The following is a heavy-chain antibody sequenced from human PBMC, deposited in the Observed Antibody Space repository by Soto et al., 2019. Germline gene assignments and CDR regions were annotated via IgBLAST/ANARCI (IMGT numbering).Heavy chain of an antibody. D-gene: IGHD2-8*01. Sequence: QVQLEQSGAEVKKPGSSVKVSCKASGGTFRTAAVSWVRQAPGQGLEWMGGIMPVFRTPDYAQKFNGRVTNTADESTSTAYMDLSGLRSDDTAVYYCARDNDRPQLGGNYYYILDVWGQGTTITVSS. CDR1: GGTFRTAA. CDR2: IMPVFRTP. V-gene: IGHV1-69*12. J-gene: IGHJ6*02. CDR3: ARDNDRPQLGGNYYYILDV.